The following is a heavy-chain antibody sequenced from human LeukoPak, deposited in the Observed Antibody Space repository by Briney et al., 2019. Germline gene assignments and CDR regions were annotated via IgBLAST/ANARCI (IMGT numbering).Heavy chain of an antibody. V-gene: IGHV5-10-1*01. CDR3: SRMTPYKVSFDY. J-gene: IGHJ4*02. D-gene: IGHD5-24*01. CDR1: GYSFISYW. Sequence: RGESLKISCKTSGYSFISYWIGWVRQMPGKGLEWMGRIDPSDSYTKYSPSVQGHVTISADKSISTAYLQWSSLKASDTATYYCSRMTPYKVSFDYWGQGTLVTVSS. CDR2: IDPSDSYT.